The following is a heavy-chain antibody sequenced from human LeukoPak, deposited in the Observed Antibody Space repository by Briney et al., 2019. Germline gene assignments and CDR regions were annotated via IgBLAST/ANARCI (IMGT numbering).Heavy chain of an antibody. V-gene: IGHV5-51*01. CDR1: GYPFSSYW. CDR2: IYPGDSDT. CDR3: ARQNDFRLDY. J-gene: IGHJ4*02. Sequence: GESLRISFKGSGYPFSSYWIGWVGPMPGKGLEWMGIIYPGDSDTRYSPSLQGQVTISVDTSIGTAYLQWTSLKASDTAIYYCARQNDFRLDYWGQGTLVSVSS. D-gene: IGHD3-3*01.